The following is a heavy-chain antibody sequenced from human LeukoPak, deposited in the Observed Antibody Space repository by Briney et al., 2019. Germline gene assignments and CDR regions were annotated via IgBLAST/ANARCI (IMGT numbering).Heavy chain of an antibody. D-gene: IGHD6-19*01. CDR3: ARHIAVAANFDY. CDR2: IYYSGST. Sequence: SETLSLTCTVSGGSISSYYWSWLRQPPGKGLEWIGYIYYSGSTNYNPSLKSRVTISVDTSKNQFSLKLSSVTAADTAVYYCARHIAVAANFDYWGQGTLVTVSS. V-gene: IGHV4-59*08. J-gene: IGHJ4*02. CDR1: GGSISSYY.